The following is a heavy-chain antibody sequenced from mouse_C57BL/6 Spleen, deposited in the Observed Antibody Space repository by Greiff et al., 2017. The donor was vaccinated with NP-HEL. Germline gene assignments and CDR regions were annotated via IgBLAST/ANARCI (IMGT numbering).Heavy chain of an antibody. J-gene: IGHJ4*01. CDR3: ARRGTVHYAMDY. CDR2: IWSGGST. CDR1: GFSLTSYG. D-gene: IGHD1-1*01. Sequence: VKVVESGPGLVQPSQSLSITCTVSGFSLTSYGVHWVRQSPGKGLEWLGVIWSGGSTDYNAAFISRLSISKDNSKSQVFFKMNSLQADDTAIYYCARRGTVHYAMDYWGQGTSVTVSS. V-gene: IGHV2-2*01.